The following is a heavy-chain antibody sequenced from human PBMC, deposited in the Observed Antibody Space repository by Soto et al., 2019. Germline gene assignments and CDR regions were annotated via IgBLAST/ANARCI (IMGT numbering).Heavy chain of an antibody. CDR1: GGSISSYY. CDR2: INYSGRT. V-gene: IGHV4-59*01. Sequence: SETLSLTCTVSGGSISSYYWSWIRHPPGKGLEWIGYINYSGRTNYNPSLKSRVTISVDTSKSQFSLKLSSVTAADTAVYYCARVYGGYDFIDYWGQGTLVTVS. D-gene: IGHD5-12*01. J-gene: IGHJ4*02. CDR3: ARVYGGYDFIDY.